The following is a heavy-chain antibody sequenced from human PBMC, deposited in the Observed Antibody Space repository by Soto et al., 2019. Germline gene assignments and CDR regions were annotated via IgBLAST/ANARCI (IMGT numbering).Heavy chain of an antibody. V-gene: IGHV1-8*01. CDR1: GYTFTSYD. Sequence: ASVKVSCKASGYTFTSYDINWVRQATGQGLEWMGWMNPNSGNTGYAQKFQGRVTMTRNTSISTAYMELSSLRSEDTAVYYCARVDYSSSWYRYYYYYYMDVWGKGTTVTVSS. D-gene: IGHD6-13*01. CDR2: MNPNSGNT. CDR3: ARVDYSSSWYRYYYYYYMDV. J-gene: IGHJ6*03.